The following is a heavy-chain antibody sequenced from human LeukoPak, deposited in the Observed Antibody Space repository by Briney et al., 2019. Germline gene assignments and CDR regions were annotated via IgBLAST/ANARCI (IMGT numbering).Heavy chain of an antibody. CDR1: GGSISSYY. D-gene: IGHD4-17*01. CDR3: ARELSTTVTRAPFDY. V-gene: IGHV4-4*07. J-gene: IGHJ4*02. Sequence: SETLSLTCTVSGGSISSYYWSWIWQPAGKGLEWIGRIYTSGSTNYNPSLKSRVTMSVDTSKNQFSLKLSSVTAADTAVYYCARELSTTVTRAPFDYWGQGTLVTVSS. CDR2: IYTSGST.